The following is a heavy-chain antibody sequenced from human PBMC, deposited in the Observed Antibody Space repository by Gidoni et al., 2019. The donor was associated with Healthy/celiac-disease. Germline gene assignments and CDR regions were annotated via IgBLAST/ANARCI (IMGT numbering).Heavy chain of an antibody. CDR1: GFTCSNAW. CDR3: TTDSSLDAFDI. V-gene: IGHV3-15*01. Sequence: EVQLVESGGGLVKPGVSLRLSCAACGFTCSNAWMSWVRQAPGKGLEWVARIKSKTDDGARDYAAPVKGRFTISRDDSKHTLYLQMNSLKIEDTAVYYCTTDSSLDAFDIWGQGTMVIVSS. J-gene: IGHJ3*02. CDR2: IKSKTDDGAR.